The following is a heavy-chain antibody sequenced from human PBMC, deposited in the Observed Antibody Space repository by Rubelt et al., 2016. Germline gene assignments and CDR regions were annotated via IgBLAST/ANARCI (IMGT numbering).Heavy chain of an antibody. J-gene: IGHJ4*02. CDR2: IYYSGST. D-gene: IGHD5-24*01. V-gene: IGHV4-59*01. CDR1: GGSISNYY. CDR3: AMGQGRDGYIH. Sequence: QVQLQESGPGLVKPSETLSLTCTVSGGSISNYYWSWIRQPPGKGLEWIGNIYYSGSTNYNPSLKSRVTISVDTSKNQFSLKLSSVTGAATAVYYCAMGQGRDGYIHWGQGTLVTVSS.